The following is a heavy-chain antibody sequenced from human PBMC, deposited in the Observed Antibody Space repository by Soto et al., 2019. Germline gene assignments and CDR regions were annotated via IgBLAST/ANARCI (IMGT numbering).Heavy chain of an antibody. Sequence: QVQLVQSGAEVKKPGSSVKVSCKASGGTFSSYAISWVRQAPGQGLEWMGGIIPIFGTANYAQKFQGRVTITADESTSTAYLELSSLRSEDTAVYYCARDLETTTTYYYYGMDVWGQGTTVTVSS. D-gene: IGHD1-26*01. CDR1: GGTFSSYA. CDR3: ARDLETTTTYYYYGMDV. J-gene: IGHJ6*02. V-gene: IGHV1-69*01. CDR2: IIPIFGTA.